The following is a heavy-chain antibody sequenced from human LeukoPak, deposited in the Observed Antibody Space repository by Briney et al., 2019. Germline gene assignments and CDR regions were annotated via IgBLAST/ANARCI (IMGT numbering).Heavy chain of an antibody. J-gene: IGHJ5*02. CDR3: ARSGVITGWFDP. CDR2: IYYSGST. V-gene: IGHV4-59*01. D-gene: IGHD1-20*01. Sequence: SETLSLTCTVSGGSISSYYGNWIRQPPGKGLERIGYIYYSGSTNYNPSLKSRVTISVDTSKNQFSLKLSSVTAADTAVYYCARSGVITGWFDPWGQGSLVTVSS. CDR1: GGSISSYY.